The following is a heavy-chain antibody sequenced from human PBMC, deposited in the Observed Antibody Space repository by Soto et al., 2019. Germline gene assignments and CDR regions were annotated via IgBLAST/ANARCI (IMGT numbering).Heavy chain of an antibody. Sequence: EVQLVESGGGLVKPGGSLRLSCADSGFTFGSHSMFWVRQAPGKGLEWVSSISSDSTYIFYADSVKGRFAISRDNAKNSIYRQMGSLSPEDTAVYYCARGGLVVVGAATRRLDSWGQGTLVTVSS. D-gene: IGHD2-15*01. V-gene: IGHV3-21*01. J-gene: IGHJ4*02. CDR1: GFTFGSHS. CDR2: ISSDSTYI. CDR3: ARGGLVVVGAATRRLDS.